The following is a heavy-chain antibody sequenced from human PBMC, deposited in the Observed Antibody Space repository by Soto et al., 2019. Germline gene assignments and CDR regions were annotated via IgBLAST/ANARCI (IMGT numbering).Heavy chain of an antibody. J-gene: IGHJ4*02. D-gene: IGHD6-19*01. CDR3: ASEPIAVAGTLGY. V-gene: IGHV4-34*01. Sequence: QVQLQQWGAGLLKPSETLSLTCAVYGGSFSGYYWSWIRQPPGKGLEWIGEINHSGSTNYNPSLKSRVTISVDTSKNQFSLKRSSVTAADTAVYYCASEPIAVAGTLGYWGQGTLVTVSS. CDR2: INHSGST. CDR1: GGSFSGYY.